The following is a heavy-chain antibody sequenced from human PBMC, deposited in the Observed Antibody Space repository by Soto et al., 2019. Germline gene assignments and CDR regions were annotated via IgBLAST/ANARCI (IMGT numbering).Heavy chain of an antibody. CDR2: ISAYNGNT. CDR1: GYTFTSYG. V-gene: IGHV1-18*01. CDR3: AMDTPHMITFGGEFDY. D-gene: IGHD3-16*01. Sequence: GAAVKVSCKASGYTFTSYGISWVRQAPGQGLEWMGWISAYNGNTNYAQKLQGRVTMTTDTSTSTAYMELRSLRSDDTAVYYCAMDTPHMITFGGEFDYWGQGTLVTVSS. J-gene: IGHJ4*02.